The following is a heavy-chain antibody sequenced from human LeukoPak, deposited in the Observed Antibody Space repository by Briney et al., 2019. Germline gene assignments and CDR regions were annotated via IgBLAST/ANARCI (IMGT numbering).Heavy chain of an antibody. CDR2: IYYSGST. Sequence: PSETLSLTCTVSGGSISSYYWSWIRQPPGKGLEWIGYIYYSGSTNYNPSLKSRVTISVDTSKNQFSLKLSSVTAADTAVYYCASDRRGIGFRYWGQGTLVTVSS. V-gene: IGHV4-59*01. CDR3: ASDRRGIGFRY. CDR1: GGSISSYY. J-gene: IGHJ4*02. D-gene: IGHD6-13*01.